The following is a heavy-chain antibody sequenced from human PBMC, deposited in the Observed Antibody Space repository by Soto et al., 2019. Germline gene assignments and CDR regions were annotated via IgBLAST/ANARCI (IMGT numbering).Heavy chain of an antibody. Sequence: QPGGSLRLSCAASGFTFSSYGMHWVRQAPGKGLEWVASVSHDGSNKNYADSVKGRFTISRDNSRNTLFLEMNSLRDEDTAVYYCAKDLTGADFWSGSPSDYWGRGTLVTVSS. CDR3: AKDLTGADFWSGSPSDY. CDR2: VSHDGSNK. D-gene: IGHD3-3*01. CDR1: GFTFSSYG. V-gene: IGHV3-30*18. J-gene: IGHJ4*02.